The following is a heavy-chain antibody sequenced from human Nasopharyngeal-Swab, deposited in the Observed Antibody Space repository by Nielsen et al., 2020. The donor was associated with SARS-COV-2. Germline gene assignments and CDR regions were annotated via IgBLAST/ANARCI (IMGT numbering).Heavy chain of an antibody. V-gene: IGHV1-2*02. J-gene: IGHJ6*02. Sequence: ASVKVSCKASGYTFTGYYMHWVRQAPGQGLEWMGWINPNSGGTNYAQKLQGRVTMTRDTSISTAYMELSRLRSDDTAVYYCARGYCSSTSCYVMDVWGQGTTVTVSS. D-gene: IGHD2-2*01. CDR2: INPNSGGT. CDR3: ARGYCSSTSCYVMDV. CDR1: GYTFTGYY.